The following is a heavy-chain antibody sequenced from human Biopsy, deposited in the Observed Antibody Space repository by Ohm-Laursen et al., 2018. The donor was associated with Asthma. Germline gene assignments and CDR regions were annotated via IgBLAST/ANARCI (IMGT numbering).Heavy chain of an antibody. CDR2: IFYSGAT. J-gene: IGHJ4*02. V-gene: IGHV4-61*01. D-gene: IGHD5-12*01. Sequence: SDTLSLTCSVSGGSVSSDKYYWSWIRQPPGKGLEWIAYIFYSGATNYNPALKSRVAQSIDTSKSQFSLRLNSLSAADTAVYYCARGTIVASIDYWGRGTLVTVSS. CDR1: GGSVSSDKYY. CDR3: ARGTIVASIDY.